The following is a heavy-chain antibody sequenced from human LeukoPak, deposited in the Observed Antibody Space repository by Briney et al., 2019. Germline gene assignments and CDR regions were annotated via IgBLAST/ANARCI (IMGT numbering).Heavy chain of an antibody. CDR1: GGSISSYY. J-gene: IGHJ4*02. CDR2: IYYSGST. D-gene: IGHD3-22*01. V-gene: IGHV4-59*01. Sequence: SETLSLTCTVSGGSISSYYWSWIRQPPGKGLEWIGYIYYSGSTNYNPSLKSRVTISVDTSENQFSLKLSSVTAADTAVYYCARGGRFSGYSYAYWGQGTLVTVSS. CDR3: ARGGRFSGYSYAY.